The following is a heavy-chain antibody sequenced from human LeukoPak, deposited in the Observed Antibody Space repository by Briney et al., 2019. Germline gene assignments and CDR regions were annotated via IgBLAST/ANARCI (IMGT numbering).Heavy chain of an antibody. Sequence: SETLSLTCTVSGGSMSSYYWSWIRQPPGKGLECIGYIYYTGSTYYNPSLKSRVTISVDTSKRQFSLRLSSVSAADTAVYYCARDATAGNFDYWGQGTLVTVSS. CDR1: GGSMSSYY. CDR2: IYYTGST. J-gene: IGHJ4*02. CDR3: ARDATAGNFDY. D-gene: IGHD6-13*01. V-gene: IGHV4-59*12.